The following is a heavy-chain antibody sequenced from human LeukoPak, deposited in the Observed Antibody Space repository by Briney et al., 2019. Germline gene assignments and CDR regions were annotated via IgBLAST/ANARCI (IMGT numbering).Heavy chain of an antibody. CDR2: IYYSGST. CDR3: ARGWATWLVPYYFDY. J-gene: IGHJ4*02. D-gene: IGHD6-19*01. V-gene: IGHV4-59*12. CDR1: GGSISSYY. Sequence: SETLSLTCTVSGGSISSYYWSWIRQPPGKGLEWIGYIYYSGSTNYNPSLKSRVTISVDTSKKQFSLKLSSVTAADTAVYYCARGWATWLVPYYFDYWGQGTQVTVSS.